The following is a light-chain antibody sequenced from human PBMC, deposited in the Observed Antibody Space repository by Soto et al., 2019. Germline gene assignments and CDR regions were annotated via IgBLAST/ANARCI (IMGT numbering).Light chain of an antibody. CDR2: DVT. CDR1: GSDVGAYNY. J-gene: IGLJ1*01. Sequence: QSVLTQPRSVSGSPGQSVTMSCTGTGSDVGAYNYVSWYQQHPGKAPKLMIFDVTKRPSGVPDRFSGSKSGNTASLTISGLQAEDEADYYCAAWDDSLSVYVFGTGTKVTVL. V-gene: IGLV2-11*01. CDR3: AAWDDSLSVYV.